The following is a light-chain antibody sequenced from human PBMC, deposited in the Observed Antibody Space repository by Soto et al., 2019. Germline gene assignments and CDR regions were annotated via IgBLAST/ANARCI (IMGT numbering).Light chain of an antibody. CDR1: QSISSY. V-gene: IGKV1-39*01. CDR3: QQSYSTPPFT. Sequence: DIQMTQSPSSMYASVGDRVTITCRASQSISSYLNWYQQKPGKAPKLMIYAASSLQSGVPSRFSGSRSGTDFTLTISSLQPEDFATYYCQQSYSTPPFTFGPGTKVDIK. CDR2: AAS. J-gene: IGKJ3*01.